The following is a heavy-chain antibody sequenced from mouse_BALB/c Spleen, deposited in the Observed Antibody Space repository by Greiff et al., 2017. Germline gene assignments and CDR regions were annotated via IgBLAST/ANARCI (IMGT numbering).Heavy chain of an antibody. CDR2: IDPYDSET. CDR1: GYTFTSYW. J-gene: IGHJ3*01. CDR3: ARENTTVVATPFAY. V-gene: IGHV1-52*01. Sequence: VQLQQPGAELVRPGASVTLSCKASGYTFTSYWMNWVKQRPEQGLEWIGRIDPYDSETHYNQKFKDKAILTVDKSSSTAYMQLSSLTSEDSAVYYCARENTTVVATPFAYWGQGTLVTVSA. D-gene: IGHD1-1*01.